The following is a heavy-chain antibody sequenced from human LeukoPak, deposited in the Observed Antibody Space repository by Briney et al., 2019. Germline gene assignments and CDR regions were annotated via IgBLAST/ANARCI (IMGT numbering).Heavy chain of an antibody. CDR3: ARLRGYSYGTVDY. J-gene: IGHJ4*02. D-gene: IGHD5-18*01. CDR2: IYHSGNT. V-gene: IGHV4-38-2*01. Sequence: PSETLSLTCAVSGGSISSYYWSWIRQPPGKGLEWIGSIYHSGNTYYNPSLKSRVTISVDTSKNQFSLKLRSVTAADTAVYYCARLRGYSYGTVDYWGQGTLVTVSS. CDR1: GGSISSYY.